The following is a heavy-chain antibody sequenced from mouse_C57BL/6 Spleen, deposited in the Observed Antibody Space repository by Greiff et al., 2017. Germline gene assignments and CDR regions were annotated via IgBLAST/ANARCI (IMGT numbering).Heavy chain of an antibody. V-gene: IGHV1-69*01. CDR1: GYTFTSYW. CDR2: IDPSDSYT. Sequence: QVHVKQPGAELVMPGASVKLSCKASGYTFTSYWMHWVKQRPGQGLEWIGEIDPSDSYTNYNQKFKGKSTLTVDKSSSTAYMQLISRTSEDSAVYYCARCYYGRRYYFDYWGQGTTLTVSS. CDR3: ARCYYGRRYYFDY. D-gene: IGHD1-1*01. J-gene: IGHJ2*01.